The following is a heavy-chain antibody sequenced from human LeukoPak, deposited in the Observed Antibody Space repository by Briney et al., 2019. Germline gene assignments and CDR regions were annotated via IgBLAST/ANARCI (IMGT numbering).Heavy chain of an antibody. D-gene: IGHD3-22*01. CDR3: ARDRIGDYDSSGSFDY. CDR1: GFTFSSYS. Sequence: PGGSLRPSCAASGFTFSSYSMNWVRQAPGKGLEWVSSISSSSSYIYYADSVKGRFTISRDNAKNSLYLQMNSLRAEDTVVYYCARDRIGDYDSSGSFDYWGQGTLVTVSS. J-gene: IGHJ4*02. CDR2: ISSSSSYI. V-gene: IGHV3-21*01.